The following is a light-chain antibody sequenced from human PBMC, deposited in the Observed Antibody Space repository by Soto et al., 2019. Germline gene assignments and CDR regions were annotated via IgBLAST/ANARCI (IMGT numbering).Light chain of an antibody. CDR1: QSIYSN. J-gene: IGKJ4*01. Sequence: EIVMTQSPATLSVSPGERATLSCRASQSIYSNLAWYQQKLGQAPRLLIYGASTRATGIPARFSGSGSGTEFTLTISSPQSEDFAVYYCQQYEKWPPLTFGGGTKVEI. V-gene: IGKV3-15*01. CDR2: GAS. CDR3: QQYEKWPPLT.